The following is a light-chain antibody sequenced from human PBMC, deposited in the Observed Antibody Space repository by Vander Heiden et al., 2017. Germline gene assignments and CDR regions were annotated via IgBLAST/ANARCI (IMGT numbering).Light chain of an antibody. Sequence: SYVLTQAPSASVAPGQTARISCGGNNIVHKRVHWYRQKPGQAPVLVVNDDSDRPSGIPERFSASKSGNTATLSISRVEAGDEADYFCQVWDSGSDHPVLFGGGTKVTVL. CDR1: NIVHKR. J-gene: IGLJ2*01. CDR3: QVWDSGSDHPVL. CDR2: DDS. V-gene: IGLV3-21*02.